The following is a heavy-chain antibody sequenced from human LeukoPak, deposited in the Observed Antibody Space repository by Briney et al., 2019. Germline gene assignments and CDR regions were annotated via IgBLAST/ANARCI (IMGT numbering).Heavy chain of an antibody. J-gene: IGHJ4*02. Sequence: PGGSLILSCAASGFTFSSYVMNWVRQAPGKGLEWVSAISGSDVGESIYYADSVKGRFTISGDISKNTLYLQMKSLRAEDTAVYYCAKVGVVVSAASDFWGQGTLVTVSS. CDR3: AKVGVVVSAASDF. V-gene: IGHV3-23*01. CDR2: ISGSDVGESI. CDR1: GFTFSSYV. D-gene: IGHD2-2*01.